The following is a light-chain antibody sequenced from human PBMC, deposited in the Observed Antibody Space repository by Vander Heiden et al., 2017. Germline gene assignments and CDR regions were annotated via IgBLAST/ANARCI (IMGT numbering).Light chain of an antibody. CDR2: DGS. CDR3: LQYYTYPVT. V-gene: IGKV1-16*02. CDR1: QGISNY. Sequence: DIQMTQSPSSLSASVGDRVNITCRASQGISNYVAWLRQKPGKAPESLIYDGSSLQRGVPSKFSGSGSGTDFTLSISSLQPEDFGIYYCLQYYTYPVTFGQGTRLDI. J-gene: IGKJ5*01.